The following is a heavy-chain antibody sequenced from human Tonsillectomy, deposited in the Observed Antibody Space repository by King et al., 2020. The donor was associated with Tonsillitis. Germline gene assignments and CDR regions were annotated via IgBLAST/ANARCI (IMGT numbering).Heavy chain of an antibody. CDR1: GFTFSDYA. CDR3: ARAGDNYYDSSGYYRYYYYGMDV. V-gene: IGHV3-23*03. J-gene: IGHJ6*02. D-gene: IGHD3-22*01. Sequence: VQLVESGGGLVQPGGSLRLSCSASGFTFSDYAMSWVRQAPGKGLEWVSLIYSGGIRTYYADSVKGRFTISRDNSKNTLYLQMNSLRAEDTAVYYCARAGDNYYDSSGYYRYYYYGMDVWGQGTTVTVSS. CDR2: IYSGGIRT.